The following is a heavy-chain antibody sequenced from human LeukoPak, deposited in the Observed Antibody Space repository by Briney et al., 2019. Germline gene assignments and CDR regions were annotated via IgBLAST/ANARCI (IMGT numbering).Heavy chain of an antibody. CDR3: ARLVGASYYGMDV. V-gene: IGHV4-4*02. D-gene: IGHD1-26*01. J-gene: IGHJ6*02. CDR2: IYHSGST. CDR1: GGSISSSNW. Sequence: PSGTLSLTCAVSGGSISSSNWWSWVRQPPGQGLEWIGEIYHSGSTNYNPSLKSRVTISIDTSKNQFSLKLSSVTAADTAVYYCARLVGASYYGMDVWGQGTTVTVSS.